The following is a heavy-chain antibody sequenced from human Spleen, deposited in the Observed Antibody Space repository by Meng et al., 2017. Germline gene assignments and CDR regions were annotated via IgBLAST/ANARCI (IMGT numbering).Heavy chain of an antibody. D-gene: IGHD5-12*01. J-gene: IGHJ4*02. CDR2: MNPNSGNT. CDR1: GYTFIGYY. CDR3: ARAVTVATLGPLGY. Sequence: ASVKVSCKASGYTFIGYYMHWVRQATGQGLEWMGWMNPNSGNTGYAQKFQGRVTITRNTSISTAYMELSSLRSEDTAVYYCARAVTVATLGPLGYWGQGTLVTVSS. V-gene: IGHV1-8*03.